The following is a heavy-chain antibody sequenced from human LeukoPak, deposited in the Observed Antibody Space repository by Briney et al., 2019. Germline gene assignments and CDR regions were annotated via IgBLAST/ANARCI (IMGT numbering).Heavy chain of an antibody. Sequence: GGSLRLSCAASGFTFTSYSMSWVRQAPGKGLEWVSTISGGGGSTYYADSVKGRFTISRDNSKNTLYLQVNCLRAEDTAVYYCAKGGKWDVTPFDYWGQGTLVTVSS. CDR2: ISGGGGST. CDR3: AKGGKWDVTPFDY. D-gene: IGHD1-26*01. V-gene: IGHV3-23*01. CDR1: GFTFTSYS. J-gene: IGHJ4*02.